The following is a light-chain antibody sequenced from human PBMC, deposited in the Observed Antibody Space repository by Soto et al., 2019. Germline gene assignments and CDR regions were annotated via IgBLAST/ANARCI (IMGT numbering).Light chain of an antibody. Sequence: DIQLTQSPSFLSASVGDRVTITCRASQGISSSLAWYQQKPGEAPKLLIYAASTLQSGATSRFSGSGYGTEFTLTISSLQPHDFASYYCQKIHNFPLPFGQGTRLEIK. CDR3: QKIHNFPLP. V-gene: IGKV1-9*01. J-gene: IGKJ5*01. CDR2: AAS. CDR1: QGISSS.